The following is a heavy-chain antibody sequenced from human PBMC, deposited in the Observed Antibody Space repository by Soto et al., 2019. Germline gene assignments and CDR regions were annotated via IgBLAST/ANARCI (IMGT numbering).Heavy chain of an antibody. V-gene: IGHV5-51*03. CDR2: IYPGDSDT. CDR3: GRGFRDPYYSGSGDGFDL. CDR1: GFSFISHW. Sequence: EVELVQSGAEVKKPGESLRISCQASGFSFISHWIGWVRQMPGKGLEWMGIIYPGDSDTRYGPSLQGQVTISADKSTGTAYLHLSSLKASDTAMYYCGRGFRDPYYSGSGDGFDLWGPGTMVIVSS. D-gene: IGHD3-10*01. J-gene: IGHJ3*01.